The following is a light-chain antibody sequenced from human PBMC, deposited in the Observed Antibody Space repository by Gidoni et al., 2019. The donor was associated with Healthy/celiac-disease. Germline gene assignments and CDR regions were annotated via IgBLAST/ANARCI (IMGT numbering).Light chain of an antibody. V-gene: IGLV2-14*03. CDR1: SSDVGGYNY. Sequence: QSALTQPASVSGSPGQSIPISCTGTSSDVGGYNYVSWYQQHPGKAPKLMIYDVSNRPSGVSNRFSGSKSGHTASLTISGLQAEDEADYYCSSYTSSSTLWVFGGGTKLTVL. CDR2: DVS. J-gene: IGLJ3*02. CDR3: SSYTSSSTLWV.